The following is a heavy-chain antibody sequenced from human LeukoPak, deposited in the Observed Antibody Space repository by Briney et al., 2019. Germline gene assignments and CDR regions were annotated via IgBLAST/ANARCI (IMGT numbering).Heavy chain of an antibody. D-gene: IGHD3-10*01. CDR3: ARDAEYYYGSGSYSSGIDV. J-gene: IGHJ6*02. Sequence: SETLSLTCTVSGGSINSAGYCWSWIRQHPGKGLEWIGYMYYSGTTYYNPSLKSRVIIPVDMSKNQFSLKLSSVTAADTAVYYCARDAEYYYGSGSYSSGIDVWGQGTTVTVSS. CDR1: GGSINSAGYC. V-gene: IGHV4-31*03. CDR2: MYYSGTT.